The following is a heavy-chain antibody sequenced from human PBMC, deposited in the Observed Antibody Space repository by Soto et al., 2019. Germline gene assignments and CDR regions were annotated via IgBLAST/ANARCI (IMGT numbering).Heavy chain of an antibody. CDR3: ARRTPITMVLGVITDHYYCGMDV. CDR1: GFTFSSYG. Sequence: QVQLVESGGGVVQPGRSLRLSCAASGFTFSSYGMHWVRQAPGKGLEWVAVIWYDGSNKYYADSVKGRFTISRANSKNTLYLQMNSLRAEDTAVYYCARRTPITMVLGVITDHYYCGMDVWGQGTTVNVSS. J-gene: IGHJ6*02. D-gene: IGHD3-10*01. V-gene: IGHV3-33*01. CDR2: IWYDGSNK.